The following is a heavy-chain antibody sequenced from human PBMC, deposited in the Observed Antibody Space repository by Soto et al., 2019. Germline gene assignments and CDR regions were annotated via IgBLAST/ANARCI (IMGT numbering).Heavy chain of an antibody. J-gene: IGHJ4*02. Sequence: QVELVESGGGVVQPGRSLRLSCAASGFPFSSNGMHWVRQAPGKGLEWVAVISYDGSNQYYADSVKGRFTISRDNSKNTLYLEVNSLRPEDTAVYFCAKSRMGSSWYEGDSWGQGTLVTVSS. D-gene: IGHD6-13*01. CDR3: AKSRMGSSWYEGDS. CDR2: ISYDGSNQ. CDR1: GFPFSSNG. V-gene: IGHV3-30*18.